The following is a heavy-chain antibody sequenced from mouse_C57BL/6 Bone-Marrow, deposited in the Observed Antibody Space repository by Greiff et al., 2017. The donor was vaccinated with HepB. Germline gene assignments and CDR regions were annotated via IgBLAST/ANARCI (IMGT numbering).Heavy chain of an antibody. CDR1: GYTFTSYW. J-gene: IGHJ3*01. CDR2: IYPGNSDT. D-gene: IGHD2-3*01. CDR3: TGGWLLPWFAY. Sequence: VQLQQSGTVLARPGASVKMSCKTSGYTFTSYWMHWVEQRPGQGLEWIGAIYPGNSDTNYNQKFKGKAKLTAVTSASTAYMELSSLTNEDSAVYYCTGGWLLPWFAYWGQGTLVTVSA. V-gene: IGHV1-5*01.